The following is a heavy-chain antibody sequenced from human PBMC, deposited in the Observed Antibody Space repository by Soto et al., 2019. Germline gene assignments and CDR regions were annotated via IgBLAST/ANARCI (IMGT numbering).Heavy chain of an antibody. D-gene: IGHD2-15*01. J-gene: IGHJ5*02. Sequence: SETLSLTCAVYGGSFSGYYWSWIRQPPGKGLEWIGEINHSGSTNYNPSLKSRVTISVDTSKNQFSLKLSSVTAADTAVYYCARGLPRDIVVVVAPHRSWFDPWGQGTLVTVSS. CDR2: INHSGST. CDR3: ARGLPRDIVVVVAPHRSWFDP. V-gene: IGHV4-34*01. CDR1: GGSFSGYY.